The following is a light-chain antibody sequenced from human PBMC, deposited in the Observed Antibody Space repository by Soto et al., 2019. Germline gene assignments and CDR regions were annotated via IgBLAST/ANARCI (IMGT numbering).Light chain of an antibody. CDR3: QQYGSPPIP. CDR1: QSVSNNY. V-gene: IGKV3-20*01. Sequence: ETVLTQSPGTLSMSPGERATLSCRASQSVSNNYLAWYQQKPGQAPRLLIYGASNRATGIPDRFSGSGSGTDLTLTISRLEPEDFAVYYCQQYGSPPIPFGQGKRLEIK. CDR2: GAS. J-gene: IGKJ5*01.